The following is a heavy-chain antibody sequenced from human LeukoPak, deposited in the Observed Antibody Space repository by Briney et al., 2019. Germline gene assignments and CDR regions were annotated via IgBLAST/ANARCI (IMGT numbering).Heavy chain of an antibody. CDR3: ARESPPRSSFDY. CDR1: GYSISSGYY. Sequence: SETLSLTCTVSGYSISSGYYWGWIRQPPGKGLEWIGSIYHSGSTYYNPSLKSRVTISVDTSKNHFSLKLSSVSAADTAVYYCARESPPRSSFDYWGQGTLVTVSS. J-gene: IGHJ4*02. D-gene: IGHD6-6*01. V-gene: IGHV4-38-2*02. CDR2: IYHSGST.